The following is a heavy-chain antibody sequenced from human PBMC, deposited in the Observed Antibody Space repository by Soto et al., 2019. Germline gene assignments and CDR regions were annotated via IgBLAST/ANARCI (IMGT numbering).Heavy chain of an antibody. CDR1: GGSFSGYY. CDR2: INHSGST. CDR3: ARASTSGRFPLYNWFDP. D-gene: IGHD3-10*01. Sequence: PSETLSLTCAVYGGSFSGYYWSWIRQPPGKGLEWIGEINHSGSTNYNPSLKSRVTISVDTSKNQFSLKLSSVTAADTAVYYCARASTSGRFPLYNWFDPWGQGTLVTAPQ. V-gene: IGHV4-34*01. J-gene: IGHJ5*02.